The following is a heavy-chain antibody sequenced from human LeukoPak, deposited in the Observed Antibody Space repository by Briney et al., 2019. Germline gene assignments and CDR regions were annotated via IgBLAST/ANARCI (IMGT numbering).Heavy chain of an antibody. D-gene: IGHD3-10*01. CDR1: GGSFSGYY. V-gene: IGHV4-34*01. J-gene: IGHJ6*03. CDR2: INHSGST. Sequence: PSETLSLTCAVYGGSFSGYYWSWIRQPPGKGLEWIGEINHSGSTNYNPSLKSRVTISVDTSKNQFSLKLSSVTAADTAVYYCARGRYYYGSGSYYYYYMDVWGKGTTVTVPS. CDR3: ARGRYYYGSGSYYYYYMDV.